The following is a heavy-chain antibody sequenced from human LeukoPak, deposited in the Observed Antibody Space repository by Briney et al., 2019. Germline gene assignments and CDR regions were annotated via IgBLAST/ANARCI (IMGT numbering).Heavy chain of an antibody. CDR3: ARVILPPGHDILTGYFNWFDP. CDR2: ISAYNGNT. D-gene: IGHD3-9*01. V-gene: IGHV1-18*01. CDR1: GYTFNSYG. Sequence: ASVRVSCKASGYTFNSYGINWVRQAPGQGLEWMGWISAYNGNTNYAQKLQDRVTMTRDTATSTGYMELRSLRSDDTAVYYCARVILPPGHDILTGYFNWFDPWGQGTLVTVSS. J-gene: IGHJ5*02.